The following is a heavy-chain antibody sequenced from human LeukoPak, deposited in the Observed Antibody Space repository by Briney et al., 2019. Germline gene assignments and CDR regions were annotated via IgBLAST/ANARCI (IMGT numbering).Heavy chain of an antibody. CDR1: GFIFSTYT. CDR2: ISSDSSYI. CDR3: ARGKYYYDSTGYYPGGDY. D-gene: IGHD3-22*01. J-gene: IGHJ4*02. V-gene: IGHV3-21*01. Sequence: GGSLRLSCAASGFIFSTYTMNWVRQAPGKGLEWVSFISSDSSYIYYADSVKGRFTISRDNAKNSLYLQMNSLRAEDTAVYYCARGKYYYDSTGYYPGGDYWGQGTLVTVSS.